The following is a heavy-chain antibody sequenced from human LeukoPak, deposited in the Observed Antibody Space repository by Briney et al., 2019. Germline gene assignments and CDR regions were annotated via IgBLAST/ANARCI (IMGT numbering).Heavy chain of an antibody. Sequence: GGSLRLSCAASGFSVINAWMSWVRQAPGQGLEWVGRIKSRADGGTTGYAAPVEGRFSISRDDSENTLYFRMNSLQIDDTALYYCLIFPGRWGQGTLVTVSS. CDR1: GFSVINAW. CDR3: LIFPGR. J-gene: IGHJ4*02. D-gene: IGHD3-3*01. V-gene: IGHV3-15*05. CDR2: IKSRADGGTT.